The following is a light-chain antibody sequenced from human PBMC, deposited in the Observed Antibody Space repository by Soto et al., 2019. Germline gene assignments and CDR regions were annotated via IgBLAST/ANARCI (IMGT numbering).Light chain of an antibody. J-gene: IGKJ1*01. CDR2: KAS. CDR1: QTISSW. CDR3: QHYNSYSEA. V-gene: IGKV1-5*03. Sequence: EIQMTQSPSTLSGSVGDRATITCLASQTISSWLAWYQQKPGKAPKLLIYKASTLKSGVPSRFSGSGSGTEFTLTISSLQPDDFATYYCQHYNSYSEAFGQGKKV.